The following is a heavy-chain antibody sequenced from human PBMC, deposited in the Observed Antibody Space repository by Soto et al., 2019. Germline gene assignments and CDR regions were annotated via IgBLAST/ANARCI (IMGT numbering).Heavy chain of an antibody. J-gene: IGHJ4*02. D-gene: IGHD3-10*01. CDR1: GFTFNSYA. Sequence: GGSLRLSCGASGFTFNSYAMSWVRQAPGKGLGWVSALSSSGSSTYYADSVKGRFTISRDNSKNTLYLQMNSLRAEDTAVYYCTKGIYGSGNGPADYWGQGTLVTVSS. CDR2: LSSSGSST. V-gene: IGHV3-23*01. CDR3: TKGIYGSGNGPADY.